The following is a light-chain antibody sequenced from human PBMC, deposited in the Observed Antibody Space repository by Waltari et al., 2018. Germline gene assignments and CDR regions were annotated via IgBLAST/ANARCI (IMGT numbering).Light chain of an antibody. CDR2: DES. V-gene: IGKV3-11*01. CDR3: QHRNIWPRGLT. J-gene: IGKJ5*01. CDR1: QSVGRD. Sequence: SVLTQSPASLSLSPGERATLSCRASQSVGRDLAWYQQKPGQSPRLFIYDESYRVTGIPARFSGSGSGTDFTLTISSLEPEDFAVYFCQHRNIWPRGLTFGQGTRLEIK.